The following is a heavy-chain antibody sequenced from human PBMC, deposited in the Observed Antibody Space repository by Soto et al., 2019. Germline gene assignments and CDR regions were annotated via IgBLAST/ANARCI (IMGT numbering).Heavy chain of an antibody. D-gene: IGHD3-22*01. CDR3: AKRGTYDSSGDFHY. J-gene: IGHJ4*02. CDR2: INPNSGAT. Sequence: QVQLVQSGAEVKKPGASVKVSCKASTYTFIDYFMHWVRQAPGQGLEWMGWINPNSGATNYAQKFQGRVSSLRDTSISTAYMEVSRLRSDDTAVYYCAKRGTYDSSGDFHYWGQGTLVTVAS. V-gene: IGHV1-2*02. CDR1: TYTFIDYF.